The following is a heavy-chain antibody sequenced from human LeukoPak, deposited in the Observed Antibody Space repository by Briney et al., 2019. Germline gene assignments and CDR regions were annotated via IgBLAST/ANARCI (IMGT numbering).Heavy chain of an antibody. CDR3: ANTDDILTGYYRRSDYYYMDV. CDR2: ISSSCSTI. CDR1: GFTFSDYY. V-gene: IGHV3-11*04. Sequence: GGSLRLSCAASGFTFSDYYMSWIRQAPGKGLEWVSYISSSCSTIYYADSVKGRFTISRDNAKNSLYLQMNSLRAEDTAVYYCANTDDILTGYYRRSDYYYMDVWGKGTTVTVSS. D-gene: IGHD3-9*01. J-gene: IGHJ6*03.